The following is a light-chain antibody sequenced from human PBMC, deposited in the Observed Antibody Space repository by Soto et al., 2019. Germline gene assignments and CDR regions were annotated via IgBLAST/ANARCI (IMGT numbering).Light chain of an antibody. CDR1: QDIADY. Sequence: QDIADYLAWYQQKPGQVPNLLIYAASTLQSGVPSRFTGSGSGTDFTLTITGLKPEDFATYYCQNYNSAPWTFGRGTKVDIK. CDR3: QNYNSAPWT. CDR2: AAS. V-gene: IGKV1-27*01. J-gene: IGKJ1*01.